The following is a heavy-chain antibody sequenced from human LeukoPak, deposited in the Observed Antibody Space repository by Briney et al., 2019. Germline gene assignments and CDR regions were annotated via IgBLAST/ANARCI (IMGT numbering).Heavy chain of an antibody. CDR1: GFAFSSYG. D-gene: IGHD6-13*01. CDR2: IRYDGSNK. CDR3: AKGKSSSWFDAFDI. V-gene: IGHV3-30*02. Sequence: GGSLRLSCAASGFAFSSYGMHWVRQAPGKGLEWVAFIRYDGSNKYYADSVKGRFTISRDNSKNTLYLQMNSLKTEDTAVYYCAKGKSSSWFDAFDIWGQGTMVTVSS. J-gene: IGHJ3*02.